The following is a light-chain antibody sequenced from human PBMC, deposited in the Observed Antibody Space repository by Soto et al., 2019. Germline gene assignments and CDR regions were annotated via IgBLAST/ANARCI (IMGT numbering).Light chain of an antibody. V-gene: IGLV4-69*01. CDR3: QTWGTGIVI. CDR2: LNSDGSH. CDR1: SGHSSDA. J-gene: IGLJ2*01. Sequence: QSVLTQSPSASASLGASVKLTCTLSSGHSSDAIAWHQQQPEKGPRFLMNLNSDGSHTKGDGIPDRFSGSSSGAERYLTISSLQSEDEADYYSQTWGTGIVIFGGGTKLTVL.